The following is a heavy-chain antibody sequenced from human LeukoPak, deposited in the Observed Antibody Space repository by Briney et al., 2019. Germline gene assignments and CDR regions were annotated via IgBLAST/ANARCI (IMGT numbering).Heavy chain of an antibody. Sequence: GRCLRLSCAASGFTFDDYAMHWVRQAPGKGLEWVSGISWNSGSIGYADSVKGRFTISRDNAKNSLYLQMNSLRAEDTALYYCAKIHSSGWLWSGLYYFDYWGQGTLVTVSS. CDR2: ISWNSGSI. J-gene: IGHJ4*02. CDR1: GFTFDDYA. V-gene: IGHV3-9*01. CDR3: AKIHSSGWLWSGLYYFDY. D-gene: IGHD6-19*01.